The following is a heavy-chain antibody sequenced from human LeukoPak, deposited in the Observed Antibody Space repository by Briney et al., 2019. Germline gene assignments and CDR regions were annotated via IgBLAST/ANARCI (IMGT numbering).Heavy chain of an antibody. J-gene: IGHJ4*02. D-gene: IGHD3-22*01. V-gene: IGHV3-30-3*01. CDR1: GFTFSSYA. Sequence: GGSLRLSCAASGFTFSSYAMHWVRQAPGKGLEWVAVISYDGSNKYYADSVKGRFTISRDNFKNTLYLQMNSLRPEDTAVYYCAKDPYDSSGYSPTGVFDYWGQGTLVTVSS. CDR2: ISYDGSNK. CDR3: AKDPYDSSGYSPTGVFDY.